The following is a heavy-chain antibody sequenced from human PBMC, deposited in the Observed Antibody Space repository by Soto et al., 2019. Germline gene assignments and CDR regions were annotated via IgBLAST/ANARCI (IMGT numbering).Heavy chain of an antibody. D-gene: IGHD7-27*01. Sequence: GGSLRLSCAASGFTFSSYGMHWVRQAPGKGLEWVAVISYDGSNKYYADSVKGRFTISRDNSKNTLYLQMNSLRAEDTAVYYCAKELIKNNWGTHWYFDLWGRGTLVTVSS. V-gene: IGHV3-30*18. CDR2: ISYDGSNK. CDR3: AKELIKNNWGTHWYFDL. J-gene: IGHJ2*01. CDR1: GFTFSSYG.